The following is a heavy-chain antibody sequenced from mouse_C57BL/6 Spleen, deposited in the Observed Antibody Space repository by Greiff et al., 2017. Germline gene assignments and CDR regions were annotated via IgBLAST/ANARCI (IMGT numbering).Heavy chain of an antibody. D-gene: IGHD3-1*01. J-gene: IGHJ1*01. Sequence: QVQLQQPGAELVKPGASVKLSCKASGYTFTGYCIHWVKQRAGQGLEWIGRFHPGDGSIKYNEKFKIKATLTVDKSSSTVDMELSSLTSEDAAVYFCARTRARRRFDDWGEEGTATVS. CDR1: GYTFTGYC. V-gene: IGHV1-62-2*01. CDR3: ARTRARRRFDD. CDR2: FHPGDGSI.